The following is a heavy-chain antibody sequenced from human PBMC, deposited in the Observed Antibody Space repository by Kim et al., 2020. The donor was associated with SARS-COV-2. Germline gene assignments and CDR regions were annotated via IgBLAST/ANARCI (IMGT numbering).Heavy chain of an antibody. CDR3: AKDDIGIEGI. J-gene: IGHJ4*02. D-gene: IGHD2-15*01. V-gene: IGHV3-23*01. CDR2: ST. Sequence: STYYADSLKGRFIITRDNSKNTLYLQMNSLRAEDTAVYYCAKDDIGIEGIWGQGTLVTVSS.